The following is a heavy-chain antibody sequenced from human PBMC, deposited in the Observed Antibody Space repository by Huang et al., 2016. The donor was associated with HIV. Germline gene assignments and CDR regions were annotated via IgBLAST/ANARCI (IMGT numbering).Heavy chain of an antibody. Sequence: EVQLVQSGAEVKKPGESLKISCKGSGFSFTNYWIGWVRQMPGTGLEWMGSIYPGDSDTTYSPSFRGQVTISADKSINTAYLQWNSLKASDSAMYYCARPLLGYSNGYYFDYWGQGTLVTVSS. V-gene: IGHV5-51*03. D-gene: IGHD5-18*01. CDR3: ARPLLGYSNGYYFDY. CDR2: IYPGDSDT. CDR1: GFSFTNYW. J-gene: IGHJ4*02.